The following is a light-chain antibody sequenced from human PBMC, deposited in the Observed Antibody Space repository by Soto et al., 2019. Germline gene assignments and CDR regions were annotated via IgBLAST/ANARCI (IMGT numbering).Light chain of an antibody. CDR2: EVI. Sequence: QSVLTQPASVSGSPGQSITISCTGTSSDVGSYNLVSWYQQHPGKAPKLMIYEVIKRPSGVSNRFSGSKSGNTASLTISGLQAEDEADYYCCSYAGSSTYVFGTGTQLTVL. V-gene: IGLV2-23*02. CDR3: CSYAGSSTYV. CDR1: SSDVGSYNL. J-gene: IGLJ1*01.